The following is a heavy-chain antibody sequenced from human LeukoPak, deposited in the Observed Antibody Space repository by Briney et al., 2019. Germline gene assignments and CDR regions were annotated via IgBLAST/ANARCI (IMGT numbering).Heavy chain of an antibody. CDR3: AKTGYSGSYRGAFDI. D-gene: IGHD1-26*01. J-gene: IGHJ3*02. V-gene: IGHV3-23*01. CDR1: GFTFSSYA. Sequence: PGGSLRLSCAASGFTFSSYAMSWVRQAPGKGLEWVSAISGSGGSTYYADSVKGRFTISRDNSKNTLYLQTNSLRAEDTAVYYCAKTGYSGSYRGAFDIWAKGQWSPSLQ. CDR2: ISGSGGST.